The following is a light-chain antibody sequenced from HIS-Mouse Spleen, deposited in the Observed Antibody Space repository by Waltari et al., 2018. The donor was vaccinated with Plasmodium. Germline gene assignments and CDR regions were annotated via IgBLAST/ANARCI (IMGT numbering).Light chain of an antibody. V-gene: IGLV3-25*03. CDR3: QSADSSGTYV. CDR1: ALPKQY. J-gene: IGLJ1*01. Sequence: SYELTQPPSVSVSPGQTARITCSGDALPKQYAYWYQQKPGQAPVLVIYTDRERPSGIPERFSGSSSGTTVTLTISGVQAEDEADYYCQSADSSGTYVFGTGTKVTVL. CDR2: TDR.